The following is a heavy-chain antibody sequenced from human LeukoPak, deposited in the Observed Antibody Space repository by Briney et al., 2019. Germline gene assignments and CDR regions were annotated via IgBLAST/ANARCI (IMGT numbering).Heavy chain of an antibody. V-gene: IGHV3-20*01. Sequence: PGGSLRLSCAASGFTFDDYGMSWVRQAPGKGLEWVSGINWNGGSTGYSDSVKGRFTISRDNAKNSLYLQMNSLRAEDTALYHCARGNYYDSSGYQRPLDYWGQGTLVTVSS. CDR1: GFTFDDYG. CDR3: ARGNYYDSSGYQRPLDY. CDR2: INWNGGST. J-gene: IGHJ4*02. D-gene: IGHD3-22*01.